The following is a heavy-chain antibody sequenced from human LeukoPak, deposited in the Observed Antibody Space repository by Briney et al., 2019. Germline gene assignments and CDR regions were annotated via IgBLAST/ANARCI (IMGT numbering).Heavy chain of an antibody. Sequence: GGSLRLSCAASGFTFSSYSMNWVRQAPGKGLEWVSSISSGSSYIYYADSVKGRFTISRDNAKNSLYLQMNSLRAEDTAVYYCARDVAAAGYYWGQGTLVTVSS. CDR2: ISSGSSYI. CDR1: GFTFSSYS. V-gene: IGHV3-21*01. J-gene: IGHJ4*02. CDR3: ARDVAAAGYY. D-gene: IGHD6-13*01.